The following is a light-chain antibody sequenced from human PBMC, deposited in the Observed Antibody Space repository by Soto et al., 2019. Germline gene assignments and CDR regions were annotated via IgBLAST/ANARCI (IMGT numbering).Light chain of an antibody. CDR1: HNINRY. CDR2: GAN. V-gene: IGKV1-12*01. Sequence: PMTQSPSSVSASVGDRVTITCGARHNINRYLAWYQQKPGKAPKLLIYGANNLQPGVPTRFSGSGSGTEFTLAVNNLRPEDAGSYCCQQANSFPWTFGQGT. CDR3: QQANSFPWT. J-gene: IGKJ1*01.